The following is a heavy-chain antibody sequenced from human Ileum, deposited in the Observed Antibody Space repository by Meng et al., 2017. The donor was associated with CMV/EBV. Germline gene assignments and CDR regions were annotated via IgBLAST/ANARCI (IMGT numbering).Heavy chain of an antibody. J-gene: IGHJ3*02. CDR2: IYYTGST. D-gene: IGHD2-21*01. CDR3: ARNSKGAFDI. V-gene: IGHV4-39*07. Sequence: GSLRLSCTVSGGSISSSGSYWGWIRQPPGKGLEWSGRIYYTGSTNYNPSLKSRVTISVDTSKNQFSLKLSSVTAADTAVYYCARNSKGAFDIWGQGTRVTVSS. CDR1: GGSISSSGSY.